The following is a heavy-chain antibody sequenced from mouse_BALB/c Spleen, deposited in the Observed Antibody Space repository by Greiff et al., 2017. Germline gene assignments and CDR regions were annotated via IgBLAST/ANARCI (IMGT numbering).Heavy chain of an antibody. V-gene: IGHV3-8*02. CDR2: ISYSGST. D-gene: IGHD2-3*01. Sequence: EGQLVESGPSLVKPSQTLSLSCSVTGDSITSGYWTWIRKFPGDKLEYMGYISYSGSTYYNPSLKSRISITRDTSKDQYYLQLNSVTTEDTDTYYCARGDDGYYDYYAMDYWGQGSSVTVSS. CDR3: ARGDDGYYDYYAMDY. CDR1: GDSITSGY. J-gene: IGHJ4*01.